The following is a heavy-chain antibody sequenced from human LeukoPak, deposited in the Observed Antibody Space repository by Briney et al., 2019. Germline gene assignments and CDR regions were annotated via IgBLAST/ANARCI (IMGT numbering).Heavy chain of an antibody. CDR3: ARDRLPYCSSTSCIYFDY. CDR1: GYTFTSYG. D-gene: IGHD2-2*01. J-gene: IGHJ4*02. CDR2: ISAYNGKT. V-gene: IGHV1-18*04. Sequence: ASVKVSCKASGYTFTSYGISWVRQAPGQGLEWMGWISAYNGKTNYAQKLQGRVTMTTDTSTSTAYMELRSLRSDDTAVYYCARDRLPYCSSTSCIYFDYWGQGTLVTVSS.